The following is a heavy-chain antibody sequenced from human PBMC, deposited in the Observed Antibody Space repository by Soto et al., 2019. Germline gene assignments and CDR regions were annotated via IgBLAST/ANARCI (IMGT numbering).Heavy chain of an antibody. J-gene: IGHJ4*02. CDR3: ARVYCSSTSCHHYFDY. V-gene: IGHV4-34*02. CDR1: GGSFSGYF. D-gene: IGHD2-2*01. CDR2: INESGNT. Sequence: QVQLQQWGAGLLRPSETLSLTCAVYGGSFSGYFWSWIRQPPGKGLEWIGAINESGNTNYNPSLKSRVTISIDTSKNQFSLNLSSVTAADTAVYFCARVYCSSTSCHHYFDYWGQGTLVSVSS.